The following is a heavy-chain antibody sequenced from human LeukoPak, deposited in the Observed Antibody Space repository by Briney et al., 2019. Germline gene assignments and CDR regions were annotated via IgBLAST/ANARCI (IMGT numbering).Heavy chain of an antibody. V-gene: IGHV4-34*01. CDR2: INHSGST. D-gene: IGHD6-25*01. Sequence: SETLSLTCAVYGGSFRGYYWSWIRQPPGKGLEWIGEINHSGSTNYNPSLKSRVTISVDTSKNQFSLKLSSVTAADTAVYYCARERLYGMDVWGQGTTVTVSS. CDR1: GGSFRGYY. CDR3: ARERLYGMDV. J-gene: IGHJ6*02.